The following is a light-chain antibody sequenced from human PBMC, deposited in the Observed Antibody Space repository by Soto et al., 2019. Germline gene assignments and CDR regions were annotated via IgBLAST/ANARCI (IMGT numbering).Light chain of an antibody. J-gene: IGLJ2*01. V-gene: IGLV2-14*01. CDR2: EVF. Sequence: QSALTQPASVSGSLGQSITISCTGTNSDIGVYNYVSWYQQHPGKAPRLIIYEVFNRPSGISHRFSGSKSGNTASLTISGLLTEDEADYYCSSYTTSTTVSFGGGTKLTVL. CDR1: NSDIGVYNY. CDR3: SSYTTSTTVS.